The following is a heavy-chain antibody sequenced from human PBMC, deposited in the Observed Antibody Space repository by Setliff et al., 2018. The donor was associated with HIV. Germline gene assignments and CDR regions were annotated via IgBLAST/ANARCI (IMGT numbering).Heavy chain of an antibody. Sequence: GASVKVSCKASGYTFTDYYLHWVRQGPGQGLEWMGWINPNSGDTNYTQKFQGRVTMTRDTSIRTAYMELSSLTSDDTAVYYCAGLATTRWDYWGRGTLVTVSS. CDR3: AGLATTRWDY. D-gene: IGHD2-15*01. CDR1: GYTFTDYY. J-gene: IGHJ4*02. V-gene: IGHV1-2*02. CDR2: INPNSGDT.